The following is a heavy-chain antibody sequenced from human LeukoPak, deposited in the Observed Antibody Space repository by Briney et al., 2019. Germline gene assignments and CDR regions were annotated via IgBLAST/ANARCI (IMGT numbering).Heavy chain of an antibody. CDR3: AKDSGMDV. J-gene: IGHJ6*02. CDR2: INSDGSST. Sequence: GGSLRLSCAASGFTFSSYWMHWVRQAPGKGLVWVSHINSDGSSTSYADSVKGRFTISRDNAKNTLYLQMNSLRAEDTAVYYCAKDSGMDVWGQGTTVTVSS. V-gene: IGHV3-74*01. CDR1: GFTFSSYW.